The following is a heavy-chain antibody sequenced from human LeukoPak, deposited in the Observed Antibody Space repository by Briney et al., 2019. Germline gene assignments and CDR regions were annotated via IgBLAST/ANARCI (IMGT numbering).Heavy chain of an antibody. V-gene: IGHV4-34*01. D-gene: IGHD3-22*01. J-gene: IGHJ4*02. Sequence: SETLSLTCAVYGGSFSGYYWSWIRQPPGKGLEWIGEINHSGSTNYNPSLKSRVTISVDTSKNQFSLKLSSVTAADTAVYYCARAPYYYDSSGYPDYWGQGTLVTVSS. CDR3: ARAPYYYDSSGYPDY. CDR2: INHSGST. CDR1: GGSFSGYY.